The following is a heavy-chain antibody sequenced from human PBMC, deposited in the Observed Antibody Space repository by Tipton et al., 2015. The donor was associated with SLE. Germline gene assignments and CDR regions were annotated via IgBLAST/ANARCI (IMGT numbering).Heavy chain of an antibody. CDR1: GGSISSGDYY. CDR3: ARDTHLGY. CDR2: IYHSGST. Sequence: TLSLTCTVSGGSISSGDYYWGWIRQPPGKGLEWIGSIYHSGSTYYNPSLKSRVTISVDTSKNQFSLKLSSVTAADTAVYYCARDTHLGYWGQGTLVTVSS. V-gene: IGHV4-39*07. J-gene: IGHJ4*02.